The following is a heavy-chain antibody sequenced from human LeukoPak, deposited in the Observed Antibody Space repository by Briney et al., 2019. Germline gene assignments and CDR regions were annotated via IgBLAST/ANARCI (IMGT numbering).Heavy chain of an antibody. V-gene: IGHV3-30*18. CDR3: AKDLRRGNYFDY. Sequence: PGGSLRLSCAASGFIFSNYNMNWVRQAPGKGLEWVAVISYDGSNKYYAGSVKGRFTISRDNSKNTLYLQMNSLRAEDTAVYYCAKDLRRGNYFDYWGQGTLVTVSS. J-gene: IGHJ4*02. CDR2: ISYDGSNK. D-gene: IGHD3-10*01. CDR1: GFIFSNYN.